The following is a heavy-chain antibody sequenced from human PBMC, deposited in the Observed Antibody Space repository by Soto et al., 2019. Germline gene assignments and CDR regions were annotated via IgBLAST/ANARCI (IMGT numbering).Heavy chain of an antibody. D-gene: IGHD3-22*01. Sequence: QVQLVQSGAEVKKPGASVKVSCKASGYTFTSYDINWVRHATGQGLEWMGWMNPNSGNTGYAQKFQGRVTMTRNTSISTAYMELSRLRSEDTAVYYCARGAYYYDSSGPDFDYWGQGTLVTVSS. CDR2: MNPNSGNT. CDR3: ARGAYYYDSSGPDFDY. V-gene: IGHV1-8*01. CDR1: GYTFTSYD. J-gene: IGHJ4*02.